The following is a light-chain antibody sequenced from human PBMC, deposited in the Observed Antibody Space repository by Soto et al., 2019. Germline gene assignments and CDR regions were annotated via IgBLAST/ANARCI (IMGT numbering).Light chain of an antibody. CDR2: AAS. CDR1: QSVSSYY. V-gene: IGKV3D-20*02. J-gene: IGKJ1*01. CDR3: QQRRSWPWT. Sequence: EIVLTQSPGTLSLSPGERATLSCRASQSVSSYYLAWYQQKPGQAPRLLIYAASSRATGIPDRFSGGGSGTDFTLTISRLGPEDFAIYHCQQRRSWPWTFGQGTKVDIK.